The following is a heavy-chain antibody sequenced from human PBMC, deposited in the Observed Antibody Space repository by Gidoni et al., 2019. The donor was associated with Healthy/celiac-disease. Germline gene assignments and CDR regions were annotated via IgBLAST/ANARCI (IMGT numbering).Heavy chain of an antibody. Sequence: EVQLVESGGGLVQPGRSLRLSCAASGFTFDDYAMHWVRQAPGKGPGWVSGISWNSGSIGYADSVKGRFTISRDNAKNSLYLQMNSLRAEDTALYYCATGEVEMTSGTFDYWGQGTLVTVSS. CDR3: ATGEVEMTSGTFDY. CDR1: GFTFDDYA. V-gene: IGHV3-9*01. D-gene: IGHD1-1*01. J-gene: IGHJ4*02. CDR2: ISWNSGSI.